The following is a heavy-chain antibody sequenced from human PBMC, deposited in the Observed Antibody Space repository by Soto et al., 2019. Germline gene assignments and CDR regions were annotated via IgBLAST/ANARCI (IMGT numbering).Heavy chain of an antibody. CDR2: IYYSGST. D-gene: IGHD2-15*01. CDR1: GGSISSGGYY. V-gene: IGHV4-31*03. CDR3: ARAVVVVSNWFDP. Sequence: QVQLQESGPGLVKPSQTLSLTCTVSGGSISSGGYYSSWIRQHPGKGLEWIGYIYYSGSTYYNPSLKSRVTISVDTSKNQFSLKLSSVTAADTAVYYCARAVVVVSNWFDPWGQRTLVTVSS. J-gene: IGHJ5*02.